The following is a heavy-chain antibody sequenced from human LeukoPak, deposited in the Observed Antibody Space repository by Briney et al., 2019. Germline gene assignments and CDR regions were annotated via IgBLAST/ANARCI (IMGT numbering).Heavy chain of an antibody. CDR1: GFTFSDYY. D-gene: IGHD5-12*01. Sequence: GGSLRLSCAASGFTFSDYYMSWIRQAPGKGLEWVSYISSSGSTIYYADSVKGRFTISRDNAKNSLYLQMNSLRAEDTAVYYCARGLYSGYDHYYYYYYMDVWGKGTTVTVSS. CDR2: ISSSGSTI. V-gene: IGHV3-11*01. CDR3: ARGLYSGYDHYYYYYYMDV. J-gene: IGHJ6*03.